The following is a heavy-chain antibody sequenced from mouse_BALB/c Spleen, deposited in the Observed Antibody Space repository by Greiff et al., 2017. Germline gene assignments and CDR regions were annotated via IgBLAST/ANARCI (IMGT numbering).Heavy chain of an antibody. V-gene: IGHV5-17*02. Sequence: EVKLMESGGGLVQPGGSRKLSCAASGYPFSSFGMHWVRQAPEKGLEWVAYISSGSSTIYYADTVKGRFTISRDNPKNTLVLQMPRLRSEDTAMYYCASPLYYGSCYGYAMDYWGQGTSVTVSS. CDR2: ISSGSSTI. CDR3: ASPLYYGSCYGYAMDY. J-gene: IGHJ4*01. D-gene: IGHD1-1*01. CDR1: GYPFSSFG.